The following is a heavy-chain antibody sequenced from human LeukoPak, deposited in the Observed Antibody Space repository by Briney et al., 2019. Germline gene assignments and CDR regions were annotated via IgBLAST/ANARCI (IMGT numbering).Heavy chain of an antibody. D-gene: IGHD6-13*01. CDR1: GYTFTGYY. Sequence: ASVTLSRKASGYTFTGYYMHWVRQAPGQGLEWMGWINPNSGGTNYAQKFQVRVTMTRDTAISTAYMELRRLRYDDTAVYYCATAVIVAVFGDAFDIWGQGTLVTVSS. V-gene: IGHV1-2*02. J-gene: IGHJ3*02. CDR2: INPNSGGT. CDR3: ATAVIVAVFGDAFDI.